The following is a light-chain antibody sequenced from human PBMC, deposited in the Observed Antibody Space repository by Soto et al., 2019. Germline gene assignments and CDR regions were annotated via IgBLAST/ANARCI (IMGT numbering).Light chain of an antibody. Sequence: ETVLTQSPGTLSLSPGERATLSCRASQSISSNYLAWYQQKPGQAPRLLIYGASTRATGIPARFSGDGSGTEFTLTIDSLQSEDFVVYYCLQYDGWPLTFGQGTRLEIK. V-gene: IGKV3-20*01. J-gene: IGKJ5*01. CDR3: LQYDGWPLT. CDR2: GAS. CDR1: QSISSNY.